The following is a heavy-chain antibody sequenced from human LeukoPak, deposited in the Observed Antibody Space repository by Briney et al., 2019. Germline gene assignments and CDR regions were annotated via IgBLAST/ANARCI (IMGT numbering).Heavy chain of an antibody. CDR3: ARDRALYDSRRGYYYTEDDY. J-gene: IGHJ4*02. CDR1: GFTFSSYW. Sequence: GGSLRLSCAASGFTFSSYWMSWVRQAPGKGLEWVANINQDGSEKYYVDSVKGRFTISRDNAKSSLYLQMNSLRADDTAVYYCARDRALYDSRRGYYYTEDDYWGQGTLVTVSS. CDR2: INQDGSEK. D-gene: IGHD3-22*01. V-gene: IGHV3-7*01.